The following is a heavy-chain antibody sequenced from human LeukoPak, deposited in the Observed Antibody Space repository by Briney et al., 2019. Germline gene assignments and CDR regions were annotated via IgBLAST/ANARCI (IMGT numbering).Heavy chain of an antibody. D-gene: IGHD6-13*01. J-gene: IGHJ4*02. Sequence: SETLSLTCAVYGGSFSGYYWSWIRQPSGKGLEWIGEINHSGSTNYNPSLKSRVTISVDTSKNQFSLKLSSVTAADTAVYYCASSHSTRYYFDYWGQGTLVTVSS. CDR2: INHSGST. CDR3: ASSHSTRYYFDY. V-gene: IGHV4-34*01. CDR1: GGSFSGYY.